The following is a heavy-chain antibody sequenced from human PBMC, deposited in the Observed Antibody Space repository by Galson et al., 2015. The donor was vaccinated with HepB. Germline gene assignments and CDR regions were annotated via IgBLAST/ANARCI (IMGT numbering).Heavy chain of an antibody. CDR2: ISGSGGST. D-gene: IGHD3-22*01. Sequence: SLRLSCAASGFTFSSYAMSWVRQAPGKGLEWVSAISGSGGSTYYADSVKGRFTISRDSSKNTLYLQMNSLRAEDTAVYYCAKGRVITWALGFDYWGQGTLVTVSS. CDR1: GFTFSSYA. CDR3: AKGRVITWALGFDY. V-gene: IGHV3-23*01. J-gene: IGHJ4*02.